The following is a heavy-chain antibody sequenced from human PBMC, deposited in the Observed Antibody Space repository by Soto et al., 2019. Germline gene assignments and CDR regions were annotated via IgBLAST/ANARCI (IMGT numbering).Heavy chain of an antibody. CDR3: ARGTVAANWYFDL. CDR1: GFTFSSYG. V-gene: IGHV3-33*01. Sequence: QVQLVESGGGVVQPGRSLRLSCAASGFTFSSYGMHWVRQAPGKGLEWVAVIWYDGSNKYYADSVKGRFTISRDNSKNTLYLQMNSLRAEDTAVYYCARGTVAANWYFDLWGRGTLVTVSS. CDR2: IWYDGSNK. J-gene: IGHJ2*01. D-gene: IGHD6-19*01.